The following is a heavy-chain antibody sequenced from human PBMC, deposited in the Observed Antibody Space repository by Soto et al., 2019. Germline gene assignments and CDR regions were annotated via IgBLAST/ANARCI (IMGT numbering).Heavy chain of an antibody. J-gene: IGHJ6*02. Sequence: GGSLRLSCAASGFTFSSYSMNWVCQAPGKGLEWVSSISSSSSYIYYADSVKGRFTISRDNAKNSLYLQMNSLRAEDTAVYYCARAGLTYDSSSWADDYGMDVWGQGTTVTVSS. V-gene: IGHV3-21*01. CDR2: ISSSSSYI. CDR1: GFTFSSYS. D-gene: IGHD6-13*01. CDR3: ARAGLTYDSSSWADDYGMDV.